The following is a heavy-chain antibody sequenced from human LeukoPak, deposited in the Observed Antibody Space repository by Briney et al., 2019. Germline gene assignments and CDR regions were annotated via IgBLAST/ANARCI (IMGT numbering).Heavy chain of an antibody. CDR1: GFTVSSNY. CDR2: ISYDGSNK. Sequence: QSGGSLRLSCAASGFTVSSNYMSWVRQAPGKGLEWVAVISYDGSNKYYADSVKGRFTISRDNSKNTLYLQMNSLRAEDTAVYYCARDYGRSRDYGMDVWGQGTTVTVSS. J-gene: IGHJ6*02. V-gene: IGHV3-30-3*01. D-gene: IGHD3-10*01. CDR3: ARDYGRSRDYGMDV.